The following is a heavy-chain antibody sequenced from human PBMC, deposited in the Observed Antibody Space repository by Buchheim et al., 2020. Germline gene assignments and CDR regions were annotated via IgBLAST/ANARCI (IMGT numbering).Heavy chain of an antibody. CDR3: ARGPGARRTLDY. CDR1: GGSFSDYY. CDR2: IHQRGST. V-gene: IGHV4-34*01. J-gene: IGHJ4*02. D-gene: IGHD1-14*01. Sequence: QVQLQQWGAGLLKPSETLSLTCAAYGGSFSDYYWNWIRQLPEKGLEWIGEIHQRGSTKYNPSLKSRATMSVDASKNQFSLSVTSVTAADTAVYYCARGPGARRTLDYWGQGTL.